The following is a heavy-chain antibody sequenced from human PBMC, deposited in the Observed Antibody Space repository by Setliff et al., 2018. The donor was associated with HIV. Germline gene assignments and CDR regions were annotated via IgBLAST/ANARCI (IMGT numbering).Heavy chain of an antibody. J-gene: IGHJ3*02. CDR1: GYAFTSQF. CDR3: AKVFAYGVDGFDI. Sequence: ASVKVSCKASGYAFTSQFMHWVRQAPGQGLEWMGIISPSGDRTTYAQRFRGRVTMTSDTSTGTVYMELSSLRDEDTAVYYCAKVFAYGVDGFDIWGQGTMVT. D-gene: IGHD4-17*01. V-gene: IGHV1-46*01. CDR2: ISPSGDRT.